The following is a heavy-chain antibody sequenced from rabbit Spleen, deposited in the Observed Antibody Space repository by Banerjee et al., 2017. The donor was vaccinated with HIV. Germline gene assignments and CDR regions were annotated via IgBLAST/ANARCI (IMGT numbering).Heavy chain of an antibody. D-gene: IGHD1-1*01. Sequence: EQLEESGGGLVKPEGSLTLTCTASGVSFSSSSYMCWVRQAPGKGLEWIACIDTGSSGFTYFATWAKGRFTCSKTSSTTVTLQMTRLTAADTATYFCARDTSSSFSSYGMDLWGQGTLVTVS. J-gene: IGHJ6*01. CDR2: IDTGSSGFT. CDR1: GVSFSSSSY. CDR3: ARDTSSSFSSYGMDL. V-gene: IGHV1S45*01.